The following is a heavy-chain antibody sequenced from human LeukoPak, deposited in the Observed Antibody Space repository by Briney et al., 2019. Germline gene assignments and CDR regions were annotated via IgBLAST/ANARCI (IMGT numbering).Heavy chain of an antibody. Sequence: PGGSLRLSCAASGFTFSSYWMSWVRQAPGKGLEWVANINQDGSEKYYVDSVKGRFTISRDNAKNSLYLQMNSLRAEDTAVYYCARGHHLTMVRGVINDYYYMDVWGKGTTVTVSS. CDR1: GFTFSSYW. J-gene: IGHJ6*03. CDR3: ARGHHLTMVRGVINDYYYMDV. CDR2: INQDGSEK. V-gene: IGHV3-7*01. D-gene: IGHD3-10*01.